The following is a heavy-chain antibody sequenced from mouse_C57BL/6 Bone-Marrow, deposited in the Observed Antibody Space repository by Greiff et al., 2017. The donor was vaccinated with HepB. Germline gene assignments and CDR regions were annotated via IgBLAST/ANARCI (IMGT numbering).Heavy chain of an antibody. Sequence: QVQLQQSGPGLVAPSQSLSITCTVSGFSFTSYAISWVRQPPGKGLEWLGVIWTGGGTNYNSALKSRLSISKDNSKSQVFLKMNSLQTDDTARYYCARRGNSSGFLDFDVWGTGTTVTVSS. V-gene: IGHV2-9-1*01. D-gene: IGHD3-2*02. CDR3: ARRGNSSGFLDFDV. CDR2: IWTGGGT. J-gene: IGHJ1*03. CDR1: GFSFTSYA.